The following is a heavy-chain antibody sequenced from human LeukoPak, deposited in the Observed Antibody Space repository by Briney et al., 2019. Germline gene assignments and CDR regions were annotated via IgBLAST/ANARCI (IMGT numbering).Heavy chain of an antibody. CDR3: AGTYSSSWYDLLGWFDP. D-gene: IGHD6-13*01. CDR1: GYTFTSYG. J-gene: IGHJ5*02. V-gene: IGHV1-18*01. CDR2: ISAYNGNT. Sequence: ASVKVSCKASGYTFTSYGISWVRQAPGQGLEWMGWISAYNGNTNYAQKLQGRVTMTTDTSTSTAYTELRSLRSDDTAVYYCAGTYSSSWYDLLGWFDPWGQGTLVTVSP.